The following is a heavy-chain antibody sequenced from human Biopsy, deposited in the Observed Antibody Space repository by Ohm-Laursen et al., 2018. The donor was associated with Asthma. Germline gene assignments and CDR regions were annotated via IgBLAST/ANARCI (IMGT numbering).Heavy chain of an antibody. Sequence: GTLSLTCTVSGGSIRSHDWTWIRLPPGKGLEYIGDVSHTGSTNYNPSLKSRVTMSLDTSKNQFSLRLTSVNPADTAVYYCARLADCSGGACYSYGWFDPWGQGTRVTVSS. D-gene: IGHD2-15*01. CDR3: ARLADCSGGACYSYGWFDP. V-gene: IGHV4-59*11. CDR2: VSHTGST. J-gene: IGHJ5*02. CDR1: GGSIRSHD.